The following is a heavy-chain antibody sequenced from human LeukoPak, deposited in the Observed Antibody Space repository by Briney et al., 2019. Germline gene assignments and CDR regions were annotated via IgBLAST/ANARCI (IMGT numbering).Heavy chain of an antibody. J-gene: IGHJ4*02. V-gene: IGHV3-74*01. CDR2: IKSDGRST. D-gene: IGHD1-1*01. CDR1: GFIFTSYW. Sequence: GGSLRLSCAASGFIFTSYWMHWVRQVPGKGLVWVSRIKSDGRSTSYADSVKGRFTISRDNAKNTLYLQMNSLRADDTAVYYCARGTTGSLYYFNFWGQGTLVTVSS. CDR3: ARGTTGSLYYFNF.